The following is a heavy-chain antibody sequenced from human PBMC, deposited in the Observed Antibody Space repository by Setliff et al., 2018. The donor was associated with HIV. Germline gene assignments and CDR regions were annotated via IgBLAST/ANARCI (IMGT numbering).Heavy chain of an antibody. D-gene: IGHD6-19*01. Sequence: SETLSLTCKVSGGSVKSSTYYWGWIHQPPGKGLEWIGGLFYNGRASYNSSLKSRVIISADTANNQISLKLKSVTAADTAVYFCARDWDSSGSFGLWGQGTLVTVSS. CDR2: LFYNGRA. J-gene: IGHJ4*02. CDR1: GGSVKSSTYY. V-gene: IGHV4-39*07. CDR3: ARDWDSSGSFGL.